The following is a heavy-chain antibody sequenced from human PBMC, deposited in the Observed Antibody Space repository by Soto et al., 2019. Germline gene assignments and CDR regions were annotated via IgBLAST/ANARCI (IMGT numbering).Heavy chain of an antibody. V-gene: IGHV3-30*18. Sequence: QVQLVESGGGVVQPGRSLRLSCAASGFTFSSYGMHWVRQAPGKGLEWVAVISYDGSNKYYADSVKGRFTISRDNSKNTLYLQMNSLMAEDTAVYYCAKDPYCGGDCYSGGPDYWGQGTLVTVSS. CDR1: GFTFSSYG. D-gene: IGHD2-21*02. J-gene: IGHJ4*02. CDR3: AKDPYCGGDCYSGGPDY. CDR2: ISYDGSNK.